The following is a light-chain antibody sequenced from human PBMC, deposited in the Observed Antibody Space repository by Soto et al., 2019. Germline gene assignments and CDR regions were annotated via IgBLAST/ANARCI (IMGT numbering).Light chain of an antibody. J-gene: IGKJ1*01. V-gene: IGKV1-8*01. Sequence: IRMTQSPSSFSASTGDRVTITCRASQGISSYLAWYQQKPGKAPKLLIYAASTLQSGVPSRFSGSGSGTDFTLTISSLQPDDFATYYCQQYSSSATFGQGTKVDIK. CDR2: AAS. CDR3: QQYSSSAT. CDR1: QGISSY.